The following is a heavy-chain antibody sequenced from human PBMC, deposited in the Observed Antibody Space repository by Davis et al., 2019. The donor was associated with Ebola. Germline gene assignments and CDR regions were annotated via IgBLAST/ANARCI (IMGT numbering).Heavy chain of an antibody. Sequence: HSQTLSLTCAISGDSVSSGGWNWIRQSPSRGLEWLGRTYYYRSKWYIDYAESVRGRIIINPDTSKNQLSLQLNSVTPEDTAVYYCVRGWGRSGLDVWGQGTTVTVSS. CDR1: GDSVSSGG. J-gene: IGHJ6*02. CDR3: VRGWGRSGLDV. D-gene: IGHD3-16*01. V-gene: IGHV6-1*01. CDR2: TYYYRSKWYI.